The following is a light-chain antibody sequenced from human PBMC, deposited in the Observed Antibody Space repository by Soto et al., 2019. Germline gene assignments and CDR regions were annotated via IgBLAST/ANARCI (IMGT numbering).Light chain of an antibody. Sequence: QSVLTQPPSASGTPGQRVTISCSGSSSNIGSNTVNWYQQLPGTAPKLLIYSNNQRPSGVPDRLSGSKSGTSASLTISGLQSEDEADYYCAAWDDSLNGVLFGGGTKLT. J-gene: IGLJ2*01. CDR3: AAWDDSLNGVL. V-gene: IGLV1-44*01. CDR2: SNN. CDR1: SSNIGSNT.